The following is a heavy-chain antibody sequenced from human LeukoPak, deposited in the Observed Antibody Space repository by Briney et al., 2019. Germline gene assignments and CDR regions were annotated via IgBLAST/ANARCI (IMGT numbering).Heavy chain of an antibody. CDR2: ISWNSGSI. CDR3: ATTGSGSYYDY. V-gene: IGHV3-9*01. D-gene: IGHD1-26*01. CDR1: GFTFDDYA. J-gene: IGHJ4*02. Sequence: SLRLSCAASGFTFDDYAMHWVRQAPGKGLEWVSGISWNSGSIGYADSVKGRFTISRDNAKNTLYLQMNSLRADDTAVYYCATTGSGSYYDYWGQGTLVTVSS.